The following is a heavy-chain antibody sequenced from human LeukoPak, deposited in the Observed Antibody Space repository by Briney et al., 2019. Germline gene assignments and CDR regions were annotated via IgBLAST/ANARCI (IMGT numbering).Heavy chain of an antibody. CDR2: INPNSGGT. V-gene: IGHV1-2*02. Sequence: ASVKVSCKASGYTFTGYYMHWVRQAPGQGLEWMGWINPNSGGTNYAQKFQGRVTMTRDTSISTAYMELGRLRSDDTAVYYCARDGSGSYYNEYYYYGMDVWGQGTTVTVSS. D-gene: IGHD3-10*01. J-gene: IGHJ6*02. CDR3: ARDGSGSYYNEYYYYGMDV. CDR1: GYTFTGYY.